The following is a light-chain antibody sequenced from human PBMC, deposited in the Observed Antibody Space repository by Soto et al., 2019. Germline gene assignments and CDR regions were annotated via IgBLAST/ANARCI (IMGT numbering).Light chain of an antibody. V-gene: IGKV1-9*01. CDR2: SAS. J-gene: IGKJ2*01. Sequence: IQLTQSPSSLSASVGDRVTITCRASQAINKFLAWFQQKPGKAPNLLLFSASTLQSAFPSRFSGGGSRTDFSLTIKSLQPEEFATYYCQQLKTYPYTFGQGTKLEIK. CDR1: QAINKF. CDR3: QQLKTYPYT.